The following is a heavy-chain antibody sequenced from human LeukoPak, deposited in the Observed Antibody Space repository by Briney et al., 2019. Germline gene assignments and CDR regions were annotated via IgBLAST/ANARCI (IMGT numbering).Heavy chain of an antibody. J-gene: IGHJ4*02. CDR1: GFTFNSCA. Sequence: PGGSLRLSCTASGFTFNSCAMSWGRQAPGKGLGWVSGIYSSGDNTYYADSVKGRFTISRDNSKNTLYPQMNSLRAEDTAVYYCATPVTTKAFFDYWGQGTLVTVSS. CDR3: ATPVTTKAFFDY. CDR2: IYSSGDNT. V-gene: IGHV3-23*01. D-gene: IGHD4-11*01.